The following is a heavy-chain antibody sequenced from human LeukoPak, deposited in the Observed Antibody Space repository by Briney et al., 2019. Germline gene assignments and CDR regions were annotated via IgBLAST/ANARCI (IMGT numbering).Heavy chain of an antibody. CDR1: GFTVSSKY. D-gene: IGHD4-11*01. V-gene: IGHV3-53*01. J-gene: IGHJ4*02. Sequence: TGGSLRLSCAASGFTVSSKYMSWVRQAPGKGQEWVSVIYSGGGTYYAGSVKGRFTISRDNSKNTVYLQMNSLRAEDTAVYYCAGTASNPPHFDYWGQGTLVTVSS. CDR3: AGTASNPPHFDY. CDR2: IYSGGGT.